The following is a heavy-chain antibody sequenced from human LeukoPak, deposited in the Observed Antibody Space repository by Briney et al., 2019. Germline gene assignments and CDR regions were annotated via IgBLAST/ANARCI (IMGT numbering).Heavy chain of an antibody. J-gene: IGHJ3*02. V-gene: IGHV1-18*01. CDR1: GYTFTSYG. D-gene: IGHD2-8*01. CDR3: ASLRCTNGVCYTRGAFDI. CDR2: ISAYNGNT. Sequence: ASVKVSCKASGYTFTSYGISWVRQAPGQGLEWMGWISAYNGNTNYAQKLQGRVTMTTDTSTSTAYMELRSLRSEDTAVYYCASLRCTNGVCYTRGAFDIWGQGTMVTVSS.